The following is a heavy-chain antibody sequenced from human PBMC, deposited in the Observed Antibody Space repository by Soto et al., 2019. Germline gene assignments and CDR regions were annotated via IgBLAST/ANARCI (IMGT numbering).Heavy chain of an antibody. J-gene: IGHJ4*02. D-gene: IGHD3-10*01. CDR1: GASIGSGTYY. CDR2: LSHSGGT. CDR3: ARGTRPDTRFGESIFDF. Sequence: QVQLQESGPGLVKPSQTLSLTCTVSGASIGSGTYYWHWIRQHPGKGLEWIGWLSHSGGTYYNPSLRSRMTISVATSKDQFSLRLTSVTAADTAVYYCARGTRPDTRFGESIFDFWGQETLVTVSS. V-gene: IGHV4-31*03.